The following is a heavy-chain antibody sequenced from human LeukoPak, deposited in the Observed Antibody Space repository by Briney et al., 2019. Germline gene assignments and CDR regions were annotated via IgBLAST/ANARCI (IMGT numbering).Heavy chain of an antibody. Sequence: PGGSLRLSCAASGFTFDDYAMHWVRQAPGKGLEWVSGISWNSGSIGYADSVKGRFTISRDNAKNSLYLQMNSLRAEDTALYYCAKDTHMYYYYGMDVWGQGTTVTVSS. J-gene: IGHJ6*02. CDR1: GFTFDDYA. V-gene: IGHV3-9*01. CDR3: AKDTHMYYYYGMDV. D-gene: IGHD2-21*01. CDR2: ISWNSGSI.